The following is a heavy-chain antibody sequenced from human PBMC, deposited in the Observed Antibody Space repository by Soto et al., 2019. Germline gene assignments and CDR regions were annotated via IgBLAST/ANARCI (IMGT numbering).Heavy chain of an antibody. CDR2: ISGSGGST. Sequence: PGGSLRLSCAASGFTFSSYAMSWVRQAPGKGLEWVSAISGSGGSTYYADSVKGRFTISRDNSKNTLYLQMNSLRAEDTAVYYCARPYYYDSSGYQGFDYWGQGTLVTVSS. J-gene: IGHJ4*02. V-gene: IGHV3-23*01. CDR3: ARPYYYDSSGYQGFDY. CDR1: GFTFSSYA. D-gene: IGHD3-22*01.